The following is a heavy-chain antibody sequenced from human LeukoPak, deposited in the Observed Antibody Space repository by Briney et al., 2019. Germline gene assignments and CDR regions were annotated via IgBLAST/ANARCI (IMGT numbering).Heavy chain of an antibody. V-gene: IGHV3-30*03. CDR2: ITYGGGNK. CDR1: GFTFSSYG. CDR3: ARDSTTMVRGSDY. D-gene: IGHD3-10*01. J-gene: IGHJ4*02. Sequence: GGSLRLSCAASGFTFSSYGMHWVRQAPGKGLEWVAVITYGGGNKYHADSVKGRFTISRDNAKNSLYLQMNSLRAEDTAVYYCARDSTTMVRGSDYWGQGTLVTVSS.